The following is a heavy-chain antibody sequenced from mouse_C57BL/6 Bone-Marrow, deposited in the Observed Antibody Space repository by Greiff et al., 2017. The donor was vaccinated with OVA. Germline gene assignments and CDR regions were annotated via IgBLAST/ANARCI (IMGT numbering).Heavy chain of an antibody. J-gene: IGHJ1*03. Sequence: QVQLQQSGAELVRPGASVTLSCKASGYTFTDYEMHWVKQTPVHGLEWIGAIDPETGGTAYNQKFKGKAILTADKSSSTAYMELRSLTSEDSAVYYCTREGAFRGWYFDVWGTGTTVTVSS. D-gene: IGHD3-3*01. V-gene: IGHV1-15*01. CDR3: TREGAFRGWYFDV. CDR1: GYTFTDYE. CDR2: IDPETGGT.